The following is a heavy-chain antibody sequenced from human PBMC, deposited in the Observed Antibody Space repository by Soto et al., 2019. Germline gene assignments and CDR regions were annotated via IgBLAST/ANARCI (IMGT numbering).Heavy chain of an antibody. CDR2: ISYDGSNK. Sequence: QVQLVESGGGVVQPGRSLRLSCAASGFTFSSYAMHWVRQAPGKGLEWVAVISYDGSNKYYADSVKGRFTISRDNSKNTLYLQMNSLRAEDTAVYYCARDREAVAARHYDAFDIWGQGTMVTVSS. CDR1: GFTFSSYA. CDR3: ARDREAVAARHYDAFDI. V-gene: IGHV3-30-3*01. D-gene: IGHD6-19*01. J-gene: IGHJ3*02.